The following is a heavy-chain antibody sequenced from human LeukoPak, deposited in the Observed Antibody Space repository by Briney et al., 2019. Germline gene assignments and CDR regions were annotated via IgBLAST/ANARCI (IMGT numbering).Heavy chain of an antibody. V-gene: IGHV3-7*03. D-gene: IGHD3-3*01. CDR3: AREDITIFGVVNSGDY. Sequence: GGSLRLSCAASDFTFSFYWMTWVRQAPGEGLEWVANILPDGSEKYYLDSVKGRFTISRDNSKNTLYLQMNSLRSDDTAVYYCAREDITIFGVVNSGDYWGQGTLVTVSS. CDR2: ILPDGSEK. J-gene: IGHJ4*02. CDR1: DFTFSFYW.